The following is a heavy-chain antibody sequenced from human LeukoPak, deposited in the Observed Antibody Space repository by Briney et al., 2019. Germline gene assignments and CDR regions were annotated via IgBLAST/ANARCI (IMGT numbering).Heavy chain of an antibody. CDR2: ISAYNGNT. Sequence: ASVKVSCKASGYTFTSFGISWVRQAPGQGLERMGWISAYNGNTNYAQKPQGRVTMTTDTSTSTAYMELRSLRSDDTAVYYCARVFCSSTSCYGPPDYWGQGTLVTVSS. CDR3: ARVFCSSTSCYGPPDY. V-gene: IGHV1-18*01. J-gene: IGHJ4*02. D-gene: IGHD2-2*01. CDR1: GYTFTSFG.